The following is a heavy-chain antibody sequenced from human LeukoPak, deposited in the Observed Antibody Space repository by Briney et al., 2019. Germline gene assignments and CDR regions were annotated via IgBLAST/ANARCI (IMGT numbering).Heavy chain of an antibody. V-gene: IGHV1-18*01. CDR3: ARGRSSSSAVITELDY. CDR1: GYTFTSYG. D-gene: IGHD6-13*01. J-gene: IGHJ4*02. CDR2: ISAYNGNT. Sequence: ASVKVSCKASGYTFTSYGISWVRQAPGQGLEWMGWISAYNGNTNYAQKLQGRVTMTTDTSTSTAYMELRSLRSDDTAVYYCARGRSSSSAVITELDYWGQGTLVTVSS.